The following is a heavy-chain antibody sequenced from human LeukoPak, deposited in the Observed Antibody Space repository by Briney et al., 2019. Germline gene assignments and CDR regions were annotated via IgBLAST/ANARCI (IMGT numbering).Heavy chain of an antibody. CDR2: INSDGSST. V-gene: IGHV3-74*01. CDR1: GFTFSSYW. D-gene: IGHD2-8*01. Sequence: PGGSLRLSCAASGFTFSSYWMHWVRQAPGKGLVWVSRINSDGSSTSYADSVKGRFTISRDNAKNTLYLQMDSLRAEDTAVYWCARGPTNGQAFDYWGQGTLVSVSS. J-gene: IGHJ4*02. CDR3: ARGPTNGQAFDY.